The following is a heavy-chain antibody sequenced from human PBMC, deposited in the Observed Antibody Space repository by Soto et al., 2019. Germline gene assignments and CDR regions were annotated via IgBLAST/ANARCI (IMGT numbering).Heavy chain of an antibody. D-gene: IGHD3-10*01. Sequence: PGGSLRLSCAASGFTFSSYSMNWVRQAPGKGLEWVSYISSSSSTIYYADSVKGRFTISRDNAKNSLYLQMNSLRDEDTAVYYCARDKDLTMVRDRGAFDIWGQGTMVTVSS. V-gene: IGHV3-48*02. CDR3: ARDKDLTMVRDRGAFDI. CDR2: ISSSSSTI. J-gene: IGHJ3*02. CDR1: GFTFSSYS.